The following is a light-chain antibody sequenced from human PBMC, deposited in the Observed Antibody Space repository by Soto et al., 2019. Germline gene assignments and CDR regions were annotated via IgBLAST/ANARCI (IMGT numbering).Light chain of an antibody. CDR2: GAS. J-gene: IGKJ5*01. Sequence: EIVLTQSPGTLSLSPGERATLSCRASQSVSSSYLVWHQQKPGQAPRLLIYGASTRATGIPARFSGSGSGTEFTLTISSLQSEDFAVYYCQQYNYWPPITFGQGTRLEIK. CDR1: QSVSSSY. V-gene: IGKV3-15*01. CDR3: QQYNYWPPIT.